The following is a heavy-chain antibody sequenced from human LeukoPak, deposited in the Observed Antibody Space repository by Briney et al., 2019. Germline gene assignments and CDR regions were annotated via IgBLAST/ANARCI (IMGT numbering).Heavy chain of an antibody. D-gene: IGHD6-19*01. CDR2: IIPIFGTA. Sequence: SVKVSCKASGGTFSSYAISWVRQAPGQGLEWMGRIIPIFGTANYAQKFQGRVTITTGESTSTAYMELSSLRSEDTAVYYCARGRSLGALQWLVTEYFQHWGQGTLVTVSS. J-gene: IGHJ1*01. CDR3: ARGRSLGALQWLVTEYFQH. CDR1: GGTFSSYA. V-gene: IGHV1-69*05.